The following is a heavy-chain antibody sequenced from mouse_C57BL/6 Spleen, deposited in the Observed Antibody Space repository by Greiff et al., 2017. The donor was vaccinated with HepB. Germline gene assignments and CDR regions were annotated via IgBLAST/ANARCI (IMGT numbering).Heavy chain of an antibody. CDR2: INPNNGGT. J-gene: IGHJ1*03. V-gene: IGHV1-18*01. CDR1: GYTFTDYN. CDR3: ARGYNGSTRPWYFDV. Sequence: VQLQQSGPELVKPGASVKIPCKASGYTFTDYNMDWVKQSHGKSLEWIGDINPNNGGTIYNQKFKGKATLTVDKSSSTAYMELRSLTSEDTAVYYCARGYNGSTRPWYFDVWGTGTTVTVSS. D-gene: IGHD1-1*01.